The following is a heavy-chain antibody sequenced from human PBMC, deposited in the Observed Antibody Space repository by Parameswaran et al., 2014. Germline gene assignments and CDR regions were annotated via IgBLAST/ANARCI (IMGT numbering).Heavy chain of an antibody. J-gene: IGHJ6*02. D-gene: IGHD3-3*01. Sequence: SETLSLTCTVSGGSISSGDYYWSWIRQPPGKALEWIGYIYYSGSTYYNPSLKSRVTISIDMSKNQFSLKLSSVNSADTAVYYCAREVTIFGVVHRGMDVWGQGTTVTVSS. CDR1: GGSISSGDYY. V-gene: IGHV4-30-4*01. CDR3: AREVTIFGVVHRGMDV. CDR2: IYYSGST.